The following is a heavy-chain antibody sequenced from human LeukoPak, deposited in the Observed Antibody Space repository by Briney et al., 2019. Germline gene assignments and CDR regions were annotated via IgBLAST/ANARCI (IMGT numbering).Heavy chain of an antibody. CDR1: GFTFSSYG. Sequence: GGSLRLSCAASGFTFSSYGMHWVRQAPGKGPEWVAFIRYDGSNKYYADSVKGRFTISRDNSKNTLYLQMNSLRAEDTAVYYCARNSYDGSTFDYWAQGTLVTVSS. CDR3: ARNSYDGSTFDY. CDR2: IRYDGSNK. V-gene: IGHV3-30*02. D-gene: IGHD5-18*01. J-gene: IGHJ4*02.